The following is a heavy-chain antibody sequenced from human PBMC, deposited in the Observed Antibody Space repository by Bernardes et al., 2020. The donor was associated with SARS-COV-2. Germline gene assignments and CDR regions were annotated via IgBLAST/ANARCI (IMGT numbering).Heavy chain of an antibody. Sequence: GGSLRLSCAASGFTFTTYGMNWVRQAPGKGLEWVSSISSSSSYIYYADSVKGRFTISRDNAKNSLYLQMNSLRAEDTAVYYCARDMYSSGWYELGDYWGQGTLVTVSS. CDR2: ISSSSSYI. CDR3: ARDMYSSGWYELGDY. D-gene: IGHD6-19*01. V-gene: IGHV3-21*01. J-gene: IGHJ4*02. CDR1: GFTFTTYG.